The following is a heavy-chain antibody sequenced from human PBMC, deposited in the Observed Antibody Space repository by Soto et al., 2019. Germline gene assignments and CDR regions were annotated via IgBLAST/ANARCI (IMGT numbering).Heavy chain of an antibody. J-gene: IGHJ3*02. CDR1: GGSISSSSYC. V-gene: IGHV4-39*01. D-gene: IGHD2-15*01. CDR2: IYYSGST. Sequence: PSETLSLTCTDSGGSISSSSYCWGWIRQPPGKGLEWIGSIYYSGSTYYNPSLKSRVTISVDTSKNQFSLKLSSVTAADTAVYYCARHVGYCSGGSCTPDAFDIWGQGTMVTVSS. CDR3: ARHVGYCSGGSCTPDAFDI.